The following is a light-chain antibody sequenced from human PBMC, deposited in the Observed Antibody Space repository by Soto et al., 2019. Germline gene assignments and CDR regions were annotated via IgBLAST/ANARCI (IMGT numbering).Light chain of an antibody. CDR1: QSILDRSKNKYY. CDR3: QQYFTSPWT. Sequence: DIVMTQSPDSLAVSLGERATFNCKSSQSILDRSKNKYYLAWYQQKSGQPPKLLIYWASLREPGVPDRFTGSVSETDFTLTISSRQAEDVAVYYCQQYFTSPWTFGQGTKVEI. CDR2: WAS. V-gene: IGKV4-1*01. J-gene: IGKJ1*01.